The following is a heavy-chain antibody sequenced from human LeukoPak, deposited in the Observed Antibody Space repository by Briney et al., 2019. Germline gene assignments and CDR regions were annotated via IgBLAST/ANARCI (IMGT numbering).Heavy chain of an antibody. D-gene: IGHD6-13*01. CDR3: ASSASYSSSWYVPLQYYFDY. Sequence: SQTLSLTCAISGDSVSSNSAAWNWIRQSPSRGLEWLGRTYYRSKWYNDYAVSVKSRITINPDTSKNQFSLQLNSVTPEDTAVYYCASSASYSSSWYVPLQYYFDYWGQGTLVTVSS. CDR2: TYYRSKWYN. J-gene: IGHJ4*02. V-gene: IGHV6-1*01. CDR1: GDSVSSNSAA.